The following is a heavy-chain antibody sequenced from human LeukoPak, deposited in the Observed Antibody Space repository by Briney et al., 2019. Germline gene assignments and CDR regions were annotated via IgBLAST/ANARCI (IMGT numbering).Heavy chain of an antibody. V-gene: IGHV3-23*01. CDR3: AKSAIFGVVIFDY. CDR1: GFTFSSYA. CDR2: ISGSGGST. Sequence: GGSLRLSCAASGFTFSSYAMSWVRQAPGKGLEWVSAISGSGGSTCYADSVKGRFTFSRDNSKNTLYLQMNSLRAEDTAVYYCAKSAIFGVVIFDYWGQGTLVTVSS. J-gene: IGHJ4*02. D-gene: IGHD3-3*01.